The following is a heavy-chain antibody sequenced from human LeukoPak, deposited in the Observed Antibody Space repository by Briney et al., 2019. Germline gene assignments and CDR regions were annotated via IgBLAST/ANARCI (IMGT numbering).Heavy chain of an antibody. D-gene: IGHD6-19*01. J-gene: IGHJ4*02. CDR2: INHSGST. CDR1: GGSFSGYY. Sequence: SETLSLTCAAYGGSFSGYYWSWIRQPPGKGLEWIGEINHSGSTNYNPSFKSRVTISVDTSKNQFSLKLSSVTAADTAVYYCARWGRTVAGTDYFDYWGQGTLVTVSS. V-gene: IGHV4-34*01. CDR3: ARWGRTVAGTDYFDY.